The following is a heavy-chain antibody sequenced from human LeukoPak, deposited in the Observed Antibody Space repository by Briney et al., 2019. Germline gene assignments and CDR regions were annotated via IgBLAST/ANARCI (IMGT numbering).Heavy chain of an antibody. Sequence: GGSLRLSCAASGFSFSSYAMIWVRQAPGKGLEWVSVISSSGESTYYADSLKGRFTIARDNSKNTLSLQMNSLRAEDTAIYYCAKGGAAVLSPFDYWGQGTLVTVSS. D-gene: IGHD2/OR15-2a*01. J-gene: IGHJ4*02. CDR3: AKGGAAVLSPFDY. CDR2: ISSSGEST. CDR1: GFSFSSYA. V-gene: IGHV3-23*01.